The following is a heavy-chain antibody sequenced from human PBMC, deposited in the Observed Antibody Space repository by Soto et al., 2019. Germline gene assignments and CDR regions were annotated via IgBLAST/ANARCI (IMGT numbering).Heavy chain of an antibody. CDR2: INAGNGNT. D-gene: IGHD5-12*01. CDR3: ARYLQYSGYDSGFDY. V-gene: IGHV1-3*01. CDR1: GYTFTSYA. J-gene: IGHJ4*02. Sequence: GASVKVSCKASGYTFTSYAMHWVRQAPGQRLEWMGWINAGNGNTKYSQKFQGRVTITRDTSASTAYMELGSLRSEDTAVYYCARYLQYSGYDSGFDYWGQGTLVTVSS.